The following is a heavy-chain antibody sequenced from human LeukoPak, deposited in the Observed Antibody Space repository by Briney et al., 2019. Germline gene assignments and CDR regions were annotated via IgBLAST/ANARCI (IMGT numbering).Heavy chain of an antibody. CDR2: INKDGNDQ. D-gene: IGHD1-1*01. Sequence: GGSLRLSCAASGISISNFWMHWVRQAPGKGLEWVAIINKDGNDQKYVDSVKGRFTLSRDNAKNSVYLQMNSLRAEDTALYYCVTDGDKWNDFEYWGQGTLVTVSP. V-gene: IGHV3-7*01. CDR1: GISISNFW. CDR3: VTDGDKWNDFEY. J-gene: IGHJ4*02.